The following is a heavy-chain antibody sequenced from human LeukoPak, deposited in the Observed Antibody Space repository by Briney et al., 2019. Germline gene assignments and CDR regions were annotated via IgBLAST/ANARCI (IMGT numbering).Heavy chain of an antibody. J-gene: IGHJ4*02. V-gene: IGHV3-66*01. CDR3: VRDQNY. CDR2: TYIDST. CDR1: GFTVSTSY. Sequence: GGSLRLSCAASGFTVSTSYMSWVRQAPGKGLEWVSVTYIDSTSYADSVEGRFTISRDNSKNTLYLQMNSLRAEDTALYYCVRDQNYWGQGTLVTVSS.